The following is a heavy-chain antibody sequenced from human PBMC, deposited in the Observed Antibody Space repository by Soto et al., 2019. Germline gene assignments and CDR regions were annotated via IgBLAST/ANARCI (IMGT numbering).Heavy chain of an antibody. CDR2: FDPEDGET. Sequence: ASVKVSFKVSGYTLTELSMHWVRQAPGKGLEWMGGFDPEDGETIYAQKFQGRVTMTEDTSTDTAYMELSSLRSEDTAVYYCATGGVLLWFGELFGFDYWGQGTLVTVSS. V-gene: IGHV1-24*01. D-gene: IGHD3-10*01. CDR1: GYTLTELS. J-gene: IGHJ4*02. CDR3: ATGGVLLWFGELFGFDY.